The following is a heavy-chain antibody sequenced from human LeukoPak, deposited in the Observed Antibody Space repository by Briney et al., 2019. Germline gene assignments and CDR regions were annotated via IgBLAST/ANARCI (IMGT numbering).Heavy chain of an antibody. V-gene: IGHV3-21*01. CDR2: ISSSSSYI. CDR3: ARDAYCGSGSYDY. Sequence: GGSLRLSCAASGFTFSSYSMNWVRQAPGKGLEWVSSISSSSSYIYYADSVKGRFTISRDNAKNSLYLQMNSLRAEDTAVYYCARDAYCGSGSYDYWGQGTLVTVSS. J-gene: IGHJ4*02. D-gene: IGHD3-10*01. CDR1: GFTFSSYS.